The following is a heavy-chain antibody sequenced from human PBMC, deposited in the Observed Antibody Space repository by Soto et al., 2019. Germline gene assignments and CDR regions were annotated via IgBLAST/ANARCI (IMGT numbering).Heavy chain of an antibody. CDR3: ARWGSSGYYYAAFDI. CDR2: IYYSGST. Sequence: QVQLQESGPGLVKPSETLSLTCTVSGGSVSSGSYYWSWIRQPPGKGLEWIGYIYYSGSTNYNPSLKSRVTISVDTSKNQFSLKLSSVTAADTAVYYCARWGSSGYYYAAFDIWGQGTMVTVSS. CDR1: GGSVSSGSYY. D-gene: IGHD3-22*01. V-gene: IGHV4-61*01. J-gene: IGHJ3*02.